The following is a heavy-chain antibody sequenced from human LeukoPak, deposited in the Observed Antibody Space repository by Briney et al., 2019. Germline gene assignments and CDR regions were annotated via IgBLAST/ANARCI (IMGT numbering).Heavy chain of an antibody. V-gene: IGHV3-48*03. J-gene: IGHJ4*02. CDR3: AGGYSGYDYGVFDY. CDR1: GFTFSSYG. D-gene: IGHD5-12*01. CDR2: ISSSGSTI. Sequence: PGGSLRLSCAASGFTFSSYGMNWVRQAPGKGLEWVSYISSSGSTIYYADSVKGRFTISRDNAKNSLYLQMNSLRAEDTAVYYCAGGYSGYDYGVFDYWGQGTLVTVSS.